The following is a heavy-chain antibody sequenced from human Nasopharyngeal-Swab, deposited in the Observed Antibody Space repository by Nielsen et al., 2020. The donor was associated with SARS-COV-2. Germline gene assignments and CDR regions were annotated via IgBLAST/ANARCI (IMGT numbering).Heavy chain of an antibody. CDR1: GFTFTTYA. D-gene: IGHD4-23*01. CDR3: ARGWSNYGGDIHY. Sequence: GVLKISCVASGFTFTTYAMNWVRQAQGKGLEWVSSINGDAKETFYADSVRGRFTISRDNSGNALYLQMNSLRADDTALYYCARGWSNYGGDIHYWGQGTLVTVAS. V-gene: IGHV3-23*01. J-gene: IGHJ4*02. CDR2: INGDAKET.